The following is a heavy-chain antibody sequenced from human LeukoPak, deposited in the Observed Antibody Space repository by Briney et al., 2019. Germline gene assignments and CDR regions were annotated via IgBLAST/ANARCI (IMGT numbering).Heavy chain of an antibody. D-gene: IGHD6-19*01. CDR2: ISSSSSYI. V-gene: IGHV3-21*01. CDR1: GFTFSSYS. Sequence: GGSLRLSCVASGFTFSSYSMNWVRQAPGKGLEWVSSISSSSSYIYYADSVKGRFTISRDNAKNSLYLQMNSLRAEDTAVYYCARDLLPRYSSGWDSMDYWGQGTLVTVSS. J-gene: IGHJ4*02. CDR3: ARDLLPRYSSGWDSMDY.